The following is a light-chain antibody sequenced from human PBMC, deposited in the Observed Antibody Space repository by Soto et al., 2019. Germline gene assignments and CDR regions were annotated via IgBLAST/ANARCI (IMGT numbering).Light chain of an antibody. CDR3: APWDDSLNGPV. V-gene: IGLV1-44*01. Sequence: QSVLTQPPSASGTPGQRVTISCSGSSSNIGSNTVNWYQQLPGTAPKLLIYSNNQRPSGVPDRFSGSKSGTSASLVISGLQSEDEADYYCAPWDDSLNGPVFGGGTKLTVL. CDR2: SNN. CDR1: SSNIGSNT. J-gene: IGLJ3*02.